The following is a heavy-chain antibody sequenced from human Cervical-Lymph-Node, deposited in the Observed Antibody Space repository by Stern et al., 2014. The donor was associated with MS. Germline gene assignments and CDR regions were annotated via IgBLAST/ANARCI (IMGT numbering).Heavy chain of an antibody. D-gene: IGHD4-17*01. CDR3: VLPSTVTTAAFDV. CDR1: GGTFTSFS. J-gene: IGHJ3*01. CDR2: IITIFDTP. Sequence: QVQLGQSGAEVKKPGSSVKVSCKASGGTFTSFSINWVRQVPGQSLEWMGGIITIFDTPNFAQKFQGRVTITADSSTSTVYMALNSLRSDDTAVYYCVLPSTVTTAAFDVWGRGTMVTVSS. V-gene: IGHV1-69*06.